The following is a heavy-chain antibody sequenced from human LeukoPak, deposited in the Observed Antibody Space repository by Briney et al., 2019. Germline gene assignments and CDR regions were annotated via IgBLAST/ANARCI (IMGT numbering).Heavy chain of an antibody. Sequence: GGSLRLSCAASGFTVSSNYMSWARQAPGKGLEWVSVIYSGGSTYYADSVKGRFTISRDNSKNTLYLQMNSLRAEDTAVYYCAKDPYRDGYNLFDYWGQGTLVTVSS. J-gene: IGHJ4*02. D-gene: IGHD5-24*01. CDR2: IYSGGST. CDR3: AKDPYRDGYNLFDY. CDR1: GFTVSSNY. V-gene: IGHV3-53*01.